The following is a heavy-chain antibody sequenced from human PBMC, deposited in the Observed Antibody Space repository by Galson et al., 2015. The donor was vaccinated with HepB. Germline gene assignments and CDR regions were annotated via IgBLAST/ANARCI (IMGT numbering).Heavy chain of an antibody. CDR2: IDPSDSYI. V-gene: IGHV5-10-1*01. D-gene: IGHD3-22*01. CDR1: GYSFASHW. J-gene: IGHJ4*02. CDR3: ARHDSSGSNLHFDY. Sequence: QSGAEVKKPGESLRISCKGSGYSFASHWISWVRQMPGKGLESMGRIDPSDSYINYSPSFQGHVTISADKSISTAYLQWSSLKASDTAMYYCARHDSSGSNLHFDYWGQGTLVTVSS.